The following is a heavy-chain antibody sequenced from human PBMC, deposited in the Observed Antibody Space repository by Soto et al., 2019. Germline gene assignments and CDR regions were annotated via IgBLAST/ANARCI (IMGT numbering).Heavy chain of an antibody. CDR3: ASGSKARRNYYYGMDV. J-gene: IGHJ6*02. V-gene: IGHV3-74*01. CDR1: GFTFSSYW. D-gene: IGHD6-6*01. Sequence: GGSLRLSCAASGFTFSSYWMHWVRQAPGKGLVWVSRINSDGSSTSYADSVKGRFTISRDNAKNTLYLQMNSLRAEDTAVYYCASGSKARRNYYYGMDVWGQGTTVTVSS. CDR2: INSDGSST.